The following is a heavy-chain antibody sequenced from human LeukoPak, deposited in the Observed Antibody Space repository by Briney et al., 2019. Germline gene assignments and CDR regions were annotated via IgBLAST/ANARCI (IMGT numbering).Heavy chain of an antibody. CDR3: ARARRYFDWLRSSYYMDV. CDR1: GYTFTSYD. V-gene: IGHV1-8*03. D-gene: IGHD3-9*01. J-gene: IGHJ6*03. Sequence: ASVKVSCKASGYTFTSYDINWVRQATGQGLEWMGWMNPNSGNTGYAQKFQGRVTITRNTSISTAYMELSSLRSEDTAVYYCARARRYFDWLRSSYYMDVWGKGTTVTVSS. CDR2: MNPNSGNT.